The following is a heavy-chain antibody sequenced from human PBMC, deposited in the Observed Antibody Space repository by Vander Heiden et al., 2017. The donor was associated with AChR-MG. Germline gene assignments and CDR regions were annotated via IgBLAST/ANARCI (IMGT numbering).Heavy chain of an antibody. J-gene: IGHJ5*02. V-gene: IGHV1-69*06. D-gene: IGHD6-13*01. CDR3: AKDGRIAAAGTRWFDP. CDR1: GGTFSSHA. CDR2: IIPIFGTP. Sequence: QVQLVQSGAEVKKPGSSVKVPCKASGGTFSSHAIIWVRQAPGQGLEWMGGIIPIFGTPNYAQKFQGRVTITADRSTNTAYMELSSLRSEDTAVYYCAKDGRIAAAGTRWFDPWGQGTLVIVSS.